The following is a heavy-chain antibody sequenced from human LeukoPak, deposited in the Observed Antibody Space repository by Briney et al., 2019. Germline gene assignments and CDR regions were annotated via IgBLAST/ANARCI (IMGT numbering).Heavy chain of an antibody. CDR2: INHSGST. J-gene: IGHJ4*02. D-gene: IGHD3-22*01. CDR3: ARVYYYDSSGYAPHSKYYFDY. Sequence: SETLSLTCAVYGGSFSGYYWSWIRQPPGKGLEWIGEINHSGSTNYNPSLKSRVTISVDTSKNQFSLKLSSVTAADTAVYYCARVYYYDSSGYAPHSKYYFDYWGQGTLVTVSS. V-gene: IGHV4-34*01. CDR1: GGSFSGYY.